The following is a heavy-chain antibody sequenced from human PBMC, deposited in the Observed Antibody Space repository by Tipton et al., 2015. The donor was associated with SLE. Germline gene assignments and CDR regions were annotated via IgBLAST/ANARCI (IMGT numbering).Heavy chain of an antibody. Sequence: SLRLSCAASGFTFSSYSMNWVRQAPGKGLEWVSYISSSSSTIYYADSVKGRFTISRDNAKNSLYLQMNSLRAEDTAVYYCARDLWYSSSLGYYYGMDVWGQGTTVTVSS. CDR3: ARDLWYSSSLGYYYGMDV. D-gene: IGHD6-13*01. CDR1: GFTFSSYS. CDR2: ISSSSSTI. J-gene: IGHJ6*02. V-gene: IGHV3-48*01.